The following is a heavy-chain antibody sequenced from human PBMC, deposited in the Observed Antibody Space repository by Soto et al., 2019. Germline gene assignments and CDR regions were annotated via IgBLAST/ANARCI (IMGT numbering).Heavy chain of an antibody. CDR3: ARGRTYYYGSGSYYDGY. J-gene: IGHJ4*02. CDR1: GGSFSGYY. Sequence: SETLSLTCAVYGGSFSGYYWRWIRQPPGKGLEWIGEINHSGSTNYNPSLKSRVTISVDTSKNQFSLKLSSVTAADTAVYYCARGRTYYYGSGSYYDGYGGQGTLVTVSS. CDR2: INHSGST. V-gene: IGHV4-34*01. D-gene: IGHD3-10*01.